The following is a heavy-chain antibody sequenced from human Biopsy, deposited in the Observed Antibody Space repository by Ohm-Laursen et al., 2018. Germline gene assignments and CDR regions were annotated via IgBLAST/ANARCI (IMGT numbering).Heavy chain of an antibody. CDR3: VGGDDYYDPYHYYALDV. CDR1: GESFNGYS. J-gene: IGHJ6*02. Sequence: SDTLSLTCAVYGESFNGYSWSWIRQTPGKGLEGIGEINHSRRTNYNPSLKSRVTITVDTATNKFSLMVRSVTAADTAVYYCVGGDDYYDPYHYYALDVWGQGTTVTVSS. V-gene: IGHV4-34*01. D-gene: IGHD3-22*01. CDR2: INHSRRT.